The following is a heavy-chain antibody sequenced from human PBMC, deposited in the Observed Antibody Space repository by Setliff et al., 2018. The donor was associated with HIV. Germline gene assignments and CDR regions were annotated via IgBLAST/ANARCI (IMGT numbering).Heavy chain of an antibody. CDR1: GGSFSGYY. D-gene: IGHD6-13*01. V-gene: IGHV4-34*01. Sequence: PSETLSLTCAVYGGSFSGYYWSWIRQPPGKGLEWIGEINHSGSTKYNPSLKSRVTISVDTSMDHFSLKLNSVTAADTAVYYCAAASSWDPLLDYWGQGTLVTVSS. J-gene: IGHJ4*02. CDR3: AAASSWDPLLDY. CDR2: INHSGST.